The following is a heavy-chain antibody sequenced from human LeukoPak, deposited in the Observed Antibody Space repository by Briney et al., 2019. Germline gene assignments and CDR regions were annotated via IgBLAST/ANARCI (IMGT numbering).Heavy chain of an antibody. J-gene: IGHJ4*02. CDR2: INHNGRT. V-gene: IGHV4-34*01. D-gene: IGHD2-21*01. CDR1: GFTVSSNY. CDR3: ARCVTARLLQSRCYYDS. Sequence: GSLRLSCAASGFTVSSNYMSWVRQAPEKGLEWIGEINHNGRTNSNLSLKSRVTISVDTSKNQFSLKLTSVTAADRAVYYCARCVTARLLQSRCYYDSWGQGTLVTVSS.